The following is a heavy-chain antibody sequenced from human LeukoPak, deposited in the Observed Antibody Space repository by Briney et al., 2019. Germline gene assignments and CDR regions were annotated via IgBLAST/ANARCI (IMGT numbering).Heavy chain of an antibody. V-gene: IGHV3-23*01. CDR1: GFTFSSYA. CDR3: AKDRSLDGGNSNGYFDY. CDR2: ISGSGDRT. J-gene: IGHJ4*02. D-gene: IGHD4-23*01. Sequence: AGGSLRLSCAASGFTFSSYAMSWVRQAPGKGLEWVSGISGSGDRTYYADSVKGRFTISRDNSKNTLYVQMNSLRVEDTAVYYCAKDRSLDGGNSNGYFDYWGQGTLVTVSS.